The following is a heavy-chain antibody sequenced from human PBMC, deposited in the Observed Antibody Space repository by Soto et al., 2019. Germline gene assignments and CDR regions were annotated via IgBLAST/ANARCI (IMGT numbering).Heavy chain of an antibody. CDR3: ASVDTAMVIFDY. CDR2: IKQDGSEK. CDR1: GFTFSSYW. J-gene: IGHJ4*02. D-gene: IGHD5-18*01. Sequence: GGSLRLSCAASGFTFSSYWMSWVRQAPGKGLEWVANIKQDGSEKYYVDSVKGLFTISRDNAKNSLYLQMNSLRAEDTAVYYCASVDTAMVIFDYWGQGTLVTVSS. V-gene: IGHV3-7*03.